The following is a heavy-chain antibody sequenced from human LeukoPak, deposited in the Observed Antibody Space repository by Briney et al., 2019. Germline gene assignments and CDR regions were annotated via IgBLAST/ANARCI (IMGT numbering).Heavy chain of an antibody. CDR3: ARIDIVATTPDY. V-gene: IGHV4-31*03. J-gene: IGHJ4*02. Sequence: SQTLSLTCTVSGGSISSGGYYWSCIRQHPGKGLEWIGYIYYSGSTYYNPSLKSRVTISVDTSKNQFSLKLSSVTAADTAVYYCARIDIVATTPDYWGQGTLVTVSS. D-gene: IGHD5-12*01. CDR1: GGSISSGGYY. CDR2: IYYSGST.